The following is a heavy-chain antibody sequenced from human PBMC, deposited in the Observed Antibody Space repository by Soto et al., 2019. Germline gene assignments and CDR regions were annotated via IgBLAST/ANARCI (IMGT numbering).Heavy chain of an antibody. Sequence: GGSLRLSCAASGFTFTTYDMNWVRQAPGKGLEWLSYISRSSGAIYYADSVKGRFAISRDNGKRSLFLQMNSLRAEDTAVYFCARDTNYYASGSGVDYWGQGILVTVS. CDR1: GFTFTTYD. CDR3: ARDTNYYASGSGVDY. CDR2: ISRSSGAI. J-gene: IGHJ4*02. D-gene: IGHD3-10*01. V-gene: IGHV3-48*01.